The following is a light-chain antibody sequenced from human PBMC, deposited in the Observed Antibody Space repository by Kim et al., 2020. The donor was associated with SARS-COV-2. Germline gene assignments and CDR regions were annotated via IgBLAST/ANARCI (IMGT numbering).Light chain of an antibody. Sequence: VSPGQTARITCSGDTLPEKQTYWYQQKSGQAPLLVIYKDNERPSGIPGRFSGSSSGTTITLTISGVQAEDDADYYCQSADGSGTYVFGTGTKVTVL. CDR3: QSADGSGTYV. CDR1: TLPEKQ. J-gene: IGLJ1*01. CDR2: KDN. V-gene: IGLV3-25*03.